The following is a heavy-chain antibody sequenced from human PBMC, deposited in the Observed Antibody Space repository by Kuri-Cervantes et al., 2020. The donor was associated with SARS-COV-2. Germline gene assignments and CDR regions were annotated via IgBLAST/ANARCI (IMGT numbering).Heavy chain of an antibody. D-gene: IGHD4-17*01. J-gene: IGHJ6*03. Sequence: SETLSLTCAFYGESFSGYYWNWIRQSPGKGLEWIGEINHRGSTNYNPSLKSRVTISVDTSSKQFSLNLSSVTAADTAVYYCARAYGFLRYIYYMDVWGGGTTVTVSS. V-gene: IGHV4-34*01. CDR1: GESFSGYY. CDR2: INHRGST. CDR3: ARAYGFLRYIYYMDV.